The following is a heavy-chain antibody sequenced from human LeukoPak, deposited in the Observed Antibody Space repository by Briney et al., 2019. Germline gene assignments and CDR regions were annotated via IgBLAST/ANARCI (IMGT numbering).Heavy chain of an antibody. D-gene: IGHD3-22*01. V-gene: IGHV5-51*01. J-gene: IGHJ1*01. Sequence: GESLKISCKGSGYSFTSYWTGWVRQMPGKGLEWMGIIYPGDSDTRYSPSFQGQVTISADKSISTAYLQWSSLKASDTAMYYCARRGLGYDSSGYYSAEYFQHWGQGTLVTVSS. CDR3: ARRGLGYDSSGYYSAEYFQH. CDR1: GYSFTSYW. CDR2: IYPGDSDT.